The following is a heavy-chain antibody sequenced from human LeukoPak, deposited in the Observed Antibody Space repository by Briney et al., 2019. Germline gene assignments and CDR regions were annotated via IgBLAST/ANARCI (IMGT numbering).Heavy chain of an antibody. CDR1: GGSVNNYY. Sequence: KPSETLSLTCTVSGGSVNNYYWSWIRQPPGKGLDWIGYIYRGNTKYNPSLKSRVTISMDTSQNQISLKLISGTAADTAVYYCAAHAAISAAGTAPFDNWGQGVLVTVSS. CDR2: IYRGNT. V-gene: IGHV4-59*08. J-gene: IGHJ4*02. CDR3: AAHAAISAAGTAPFDN. D-gene: IGHD6-13*01.